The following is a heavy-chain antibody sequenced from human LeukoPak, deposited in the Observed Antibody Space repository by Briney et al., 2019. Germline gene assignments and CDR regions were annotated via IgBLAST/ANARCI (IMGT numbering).Heavy chain of an antibody. CDR2: ISGDGGST. CDR1: GFTFDDYA. Sequence: GGSLRLSCAASGFTFDDYAMHWVRQAPGKGLEWVSLISGDGGSTYYADSVKGRFTISRDNSKNSLYLQMNSLRTEDTAVYYCAKDVWKNWFDPWGQGTLVTVSS. V-gene: IGHV3-43*02. D-gene: IGHD1-1*01. CDR3: AKDVWKNWFDP. J-gene: IGHJ5*02.